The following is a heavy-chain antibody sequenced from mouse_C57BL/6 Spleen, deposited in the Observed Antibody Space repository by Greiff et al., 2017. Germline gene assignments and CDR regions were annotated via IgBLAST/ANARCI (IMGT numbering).Heavy chain of an antibody. J-gene: IGHJ4*01. CDR2: IYLGRGNT. D-gene: IGHD3-3*01. Sequence: VQLMESGAELVRPGASVKLSCKASGYTFTDYDINWVKQRPGQGLEWIASIYLGRGNTYYNEKFKGKATLTSDKSSSTAYMQLSSLTSEDYAVYFCARSYQYNVGYARDYWGQGTSVTVSS. V-gene: IGHV1-76*01. CDR3: ARSYQYNVGYARDY. CDR1: GYTFTDYD.